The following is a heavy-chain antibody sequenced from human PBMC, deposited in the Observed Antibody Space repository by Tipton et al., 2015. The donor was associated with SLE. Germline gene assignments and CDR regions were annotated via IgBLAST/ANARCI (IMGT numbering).Heavy chain of an antibody. CDR1: GDSINSHY. V-gene: IGHV4-4*07. Sequence: LRLSCTVSGDSINSHYWSWIRQPAGKGLQWIGRIYPSGSINYNPSLKSRVTMSVDTSKNQFSLRLNSVTAADTALYYCAGGGVATMGGDAFEIWGQGTMVTVS. CDR2: IYPSGSI. CDR3: AGGGVATMGGDAFEI. D-gene: IGHD5-12*01. J-gene: IGHJ3*02.